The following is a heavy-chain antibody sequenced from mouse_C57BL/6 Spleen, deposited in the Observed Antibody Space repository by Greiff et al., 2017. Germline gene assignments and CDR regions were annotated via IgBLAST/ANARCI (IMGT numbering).Heavy chain of an antibody. CDR3: ARNGPNFDC. D-gene: IGHD1-2*01. CDR2: INYDGSN. Sequence: EVKLVESGPGLVKPSQSLSLTCSVTGYSITSGYYWNWIRQFPGNKLEWMGYINYDGSNNYNPSLKNQISITLSTSKNQFFLKLNSVTTEGTAAYYCARNGPNFDCWGQGTTLTVSS. V-gene: IGHV3-6*01. J-gene: IGHJ2*01. CDR1: GYSITSGYY.